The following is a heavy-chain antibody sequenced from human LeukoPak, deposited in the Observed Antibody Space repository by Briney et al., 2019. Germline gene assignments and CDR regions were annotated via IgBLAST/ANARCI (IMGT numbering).Heavy chain of an antibody. J-gene: IGHJ4*02. Sequence: ASVKVSCKASGYTFTSYGISWVRQAPGQGLEWMGWINTNTGNPTYAQGFTGRFVFSLDTSVSTAYLQISSLKAEDTAVYYCARVGPTKYYYDSSARRFDYWGQGTLVTVSS. CDR3: ARVGPTKYYYDSSARRFDY. CDR1: GYTFTSYG. V-gene: IGHV7-4-1*02. D-gene: IGHD3-22*01. CDR2: INTNTGNP.